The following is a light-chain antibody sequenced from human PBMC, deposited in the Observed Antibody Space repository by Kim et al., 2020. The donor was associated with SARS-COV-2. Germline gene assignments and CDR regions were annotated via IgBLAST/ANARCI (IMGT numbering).Light chain of an antibody. CDR3: QQYNSYWT. Sequence: DIQMTQSPSTLSASVGDRVTITCRASQSISSWLAWYQQKPGKAPKLLIYKASSLESGVPSRFSGSGSGTEFPLTISSLQADDFVTYYCQQYNSYWTFGQGTKVDIK. V-gene: IGKV1-5*03. CDR2: KAS. J-gene: IGKJ1*01. CDR1: QSISSW.